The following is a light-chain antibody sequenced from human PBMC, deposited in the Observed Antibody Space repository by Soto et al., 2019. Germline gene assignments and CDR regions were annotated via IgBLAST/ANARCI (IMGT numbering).Light chain of an antibody. J-gene: IGLJ1*01. V-gene: IGLV2-23*02. Sequence: QSVLTQPASASGSPGQSITISCTGSSSDVGTYNLVSWYQQHPGEAPKLMIYEVTKRPSGVSYRFSGSKSGNTASLTISGLQAEDEADYYCCSYAGSSYVFGTGTKVTVL. CDR2: EVT. CDR3: CSYAGSSYV. CDR1: SSDVGTYNL.